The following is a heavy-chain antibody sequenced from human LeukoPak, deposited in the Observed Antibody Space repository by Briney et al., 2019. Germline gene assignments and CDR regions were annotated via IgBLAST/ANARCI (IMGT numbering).Heavy chain of an antibody. CDR3: AREGAGAVAGTWTYYYYGMDV. J-gene: IGHJ6*02. D-gene: IGHD6-19*01. V-gene: IGHV6-1*01. Sequence: SQTLSLTCAISGDSVSSNSAAWNWIRESPSRGLEWLRRTYYRSKWYNNYAVSVKSRITINPDTSKNQFSLQLNSVTPEDTAVYYCAREGAGAVAGTWTYYYYGMDVWGQGTTVTVSS. CDR2: TYYRSKWYN. CDR1: GDSVSSNSAA.